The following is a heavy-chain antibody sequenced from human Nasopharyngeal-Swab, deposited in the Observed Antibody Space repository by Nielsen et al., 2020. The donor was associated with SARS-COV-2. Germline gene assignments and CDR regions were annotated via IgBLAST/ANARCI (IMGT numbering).Heavy chain of an antibody. V-gene: IGHV1-8*01. CDR3: SRAPTNYYYYYMDV. J-gene: IGHJ6*03. Sequence: ASVKVSCKASGYTFTSYDINWVRQATGQGLEWMGWMNPNSGNTGYAQKFQGRVTMTRNTSISTAYMELSSLSSEDTAVYYCSRAPTNYYYYYMDVWGKGTTVTVSS. CDR1: GYTFTSYD. CDR2: MNPNSGNT. D-gene: IGHD5-24*01.